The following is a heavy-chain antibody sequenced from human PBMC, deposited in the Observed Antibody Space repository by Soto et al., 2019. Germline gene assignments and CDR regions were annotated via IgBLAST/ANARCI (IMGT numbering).Heavy chain of an antibody. J-gene: IGHJ4*02. CDR2: IHAGSGGT. V-gene: IGHV1-3*01. CDR3: ARGGGIVVVTAPYDH. D-gene: IGHD2-21*02. CDR1: RYTFINYA. Sequence: EASVKVSCKASRYTFINYALHWVRQAPGQSLEWMGWIHAGSGGTKSSQKFQERVTLTRDTSANTAYMELSSLISEDTAVYYCARGGGIVVVTAPYDHWGQGTLVTVSS.